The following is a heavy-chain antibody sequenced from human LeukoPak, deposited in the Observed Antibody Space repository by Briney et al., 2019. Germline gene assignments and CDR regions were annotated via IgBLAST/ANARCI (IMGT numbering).Heavy chain of an antibody. CDR2: ISGSGGST. CDR1: GFTFSSYA. J-gene: IGHJ4*02. V-gene: IGHV3-23*01. Sequence: QTGGSLRLSCAASGFTFSSYAMGWVRQAPGKRLEWVSAISGSGGSTYYADSVKGRFTISRDNSKNTLYLQMNSLRADDTAVYYCAKGPLIEAAGTTWDYWGQGTLVTVSS. CDR3: AKGPLIEAAGTTWDY. D-gene: IGHD6-13*01.